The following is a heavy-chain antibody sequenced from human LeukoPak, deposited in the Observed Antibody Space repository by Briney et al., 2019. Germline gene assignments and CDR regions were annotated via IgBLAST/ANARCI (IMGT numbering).Heavy chain of an antibody. CDR1: GFTFSSYG. V-gene: IGHV3-23*01. Sequence: GGSLSLSYAASGFTFSSYGMSWVRQAPGKELKWVSAISGIGGSTYYADSVKGRYTISRDNSKNTLYLQMNSLRAEDTAVYYCAKVRIPYHYRSGSYYSFDDCGQGRLVTASA. CDR2: ISGIGGST. CDR3: AKVRIPYHYRSGSYYSFDD. J-gene: IGHJ4*02. D-gene: IGHD3-10*01.